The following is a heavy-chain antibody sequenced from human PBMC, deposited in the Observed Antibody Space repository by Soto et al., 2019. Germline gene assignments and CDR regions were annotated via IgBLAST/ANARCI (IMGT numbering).Heavy chain of an antibody. D-gene: IGHD6-13*01. CDR2: ISYDGSNK. Sequence: LRLSCAASGFTFSSYGMHWVRQAPGKGLEWVAIISYDGSNKYYADSVKGRFTISRDNSKNTLYLQMNSLRAEDTAVYYCARDHSSSWYYFDYWGQGTLVTVSS. CDR3: ARDHSSSWYYFDY. V-gene: IGHV3-30*03. CDR1: GFTFSSYG. J-gene: IGHJ4*02.